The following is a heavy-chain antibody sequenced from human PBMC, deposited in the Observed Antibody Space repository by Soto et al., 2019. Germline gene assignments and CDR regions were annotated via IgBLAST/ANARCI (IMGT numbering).Heavy chain of an antibody. D-gene: IGHD6-13*01. CDR2: ISGSGGST. CDR1: GFTFSSYD. J-gene: IGHJ3*02. Sequence: GGSLRLSCAASGFTFSSYDRSWVRQAPGKGLEWVSAISGSGGSTYYADSVKGRFTISIDNSKNTLYLQMNSLSAEATAVYFCSKEPSIAAAGAFDIWGQGTMVTVSS. CDR3: SKEPSIAAAGAFDI. V-gene: IGHV3-23*01.